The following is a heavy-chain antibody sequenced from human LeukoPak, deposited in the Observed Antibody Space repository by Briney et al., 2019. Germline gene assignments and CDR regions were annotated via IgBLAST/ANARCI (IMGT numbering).Heavy chain of an antibody. J-gene: IGHJ6*02. D-gene: IGHD3-16*01. V-gene: IGHV4-59*01. CDR2: IYSSGST. Sequence: TSETLSLTCTVSAVSISSYYWSWIRQPPGKGLEWIGYIYSSGSTNYNPSLKSRVTISVDTSKNQFSLKLSSVTAADTAVYYCARVDEGGYYYYGMDVWGQGTTVTVSS. CDR1: AVSISSYY. CDR3: ARVDEGGYYYYGMDV.